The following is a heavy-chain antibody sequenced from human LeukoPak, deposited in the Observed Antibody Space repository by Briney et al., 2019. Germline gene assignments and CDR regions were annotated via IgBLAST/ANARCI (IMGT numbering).Heavy chain of an antibody. CDR2: INHSGST. D-gene: IGHD2-15*01. J-gene: IGHJ6*02. CDR1: GDSLSGYY. Sequence: AESLSLECAVDGDSLSGYYWSWIRQPTGKVLAWTGEINHSGSTNYNPALKSRVTISVDTAKNQFSLKLSSVTAADTAVYYCPSRGGSCYSVWGSCYYYGMDVWGQGTTVTVSS. V-gene: IGHV4-34*01. CDR3: PSRGGSCYSVWGSCYYYGMDV.